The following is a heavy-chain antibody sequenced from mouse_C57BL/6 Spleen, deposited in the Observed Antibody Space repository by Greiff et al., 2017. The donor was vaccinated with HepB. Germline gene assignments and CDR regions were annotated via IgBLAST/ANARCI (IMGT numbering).Heavy chain of an antibody. CDR2: ISSGGSYT. J-gene: IGHJ2*01. V-gene: IGHV5-6*01. D-gene: IGHD4-1*01. CDR1: GFTFSSYG. Sequence: EVQGVESGGDLVKPGGSLKLSCAASGFTFSSYGMSWVRQTPDKRLEWVATISSGGSYTYYPDSVKGRFTISRDNAKNTLYLQMSSLKSEDTAMYYCARQTGRAWDYWGQGTTLTVSS. CDR3: ARQTGRAWDY.